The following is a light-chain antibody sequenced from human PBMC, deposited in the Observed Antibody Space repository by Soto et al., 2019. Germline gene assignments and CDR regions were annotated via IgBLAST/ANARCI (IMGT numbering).Light chain of an antibody. CDR2: WAS. CDR1: QSVLYSSNNKNY. V-gene: IGKV4-1*01. J-gene: IGKJ4*01. Sequence: DIVMTQSPDSLAVSLGERATINCKSSQSVLYSSNNKNYLAWYQQKPGQPPKLLIYWASTRVSGVPDRFSGSGSGTDFTLTISSLQAEDVAVYYCQQYYCTPLTFGGGTKVEIK. CDR3: QQYYCTPLT.